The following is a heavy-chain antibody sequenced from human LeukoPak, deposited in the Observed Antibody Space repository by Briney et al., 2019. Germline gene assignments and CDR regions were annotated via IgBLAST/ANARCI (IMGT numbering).Heavy chain of an antibody. CDR2: ISDSGSNT. CDR1: GFSFNTYS. CDR3: ANSYSSSSAFYFDY. D-gene: IGHD6-6*01. Sequence: PGGSLRLSCAASGFSFNTYSMNWVRHTPGKGLELVSSISDSGSNTYYADSVTGRFTISRDNSKNTVYLQLNSLRAEDTAIYYCANSYSSSSAFYFDYWGQGTLVTVSS. J-gene: IGHJ4*02. V-gene: IGHV3-23*01.